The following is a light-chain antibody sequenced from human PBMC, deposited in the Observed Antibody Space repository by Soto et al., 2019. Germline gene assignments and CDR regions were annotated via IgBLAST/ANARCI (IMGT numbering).Light chain of an antibody. Sequence: QSVLTQPPSASGSPGQSVTISCIGTSSDVGGYNYVSWYQQHPGKAPKLMIYEVSKRPSGVPDRFSGSKSGNTASLTVSGLQAEDEADYYCRSYAASNNVCVFGGGTKLTVL. J-gene: IGLJ2*01. CDR2: EVS. V-gene: IGLV2-8*01. CDR3: RSYAASNNVCV. CDR1: SSDVGGYNY.